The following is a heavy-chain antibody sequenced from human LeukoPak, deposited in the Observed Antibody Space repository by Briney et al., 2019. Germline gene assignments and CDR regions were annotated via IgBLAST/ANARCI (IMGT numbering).Heavy chain of an antibody. Sequence: SETLSLTCTVSGGSISSYYWSWIRQPAGKGLEWIGRIYTSGTTNYNPSLKSRVTMSVDTSKSQFSLKLSSVTAADTAVYYCARDSYYYGMDVWGQGTTVTVSS. V-gene: IGHV4-4*07. CDR2: IYTSGTT. J-gene: IGHJ6*02. CDR1: GGSISSYY. CDR3: ARDSYYYGMDV.